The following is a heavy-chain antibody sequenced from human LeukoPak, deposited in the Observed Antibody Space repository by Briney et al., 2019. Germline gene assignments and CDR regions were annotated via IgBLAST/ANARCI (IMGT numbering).Heavy chain of an antibody. CDR2: ITSDGSSI. CDR1: RFTFSNFN. D-gene: IGHD2-2*01. CDR3: VKAPIRGIYCSSTSCYSHFDY. J-gene: IGHJ4*02. V-gene: IGHV3-64D*06. Sequence: GGSLRLSCTASRFTFSNFNMHWVRQAPGKGLQFVSGITSDGSSIDYADSVRGRFTISRDNSKSTLYLQMSSLRAEDTAVYYCVKAPIRGIYCSSTSCYSHFDYWGQGTLVTVSS.